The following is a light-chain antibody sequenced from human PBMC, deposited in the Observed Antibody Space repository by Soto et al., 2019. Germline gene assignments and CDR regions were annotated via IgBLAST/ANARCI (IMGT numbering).Light chain of an antibody. CDR1: SSDVGGYNY. CDR2: DVS. J-gene: IGLJ1*01. CDR3: SSYTTSSSYV. Sequence: QSALTQPASVSDSPGQSITISCTGTSSDVGGYNYVSWYQQHPGKAPKLMIYDVSNRPSGVSDRFSGSKSGNTASLTISGLQAEDEADYYCSSYTTSSSYVFGTGTKLTV. V-gene: IGLV2-14*01.